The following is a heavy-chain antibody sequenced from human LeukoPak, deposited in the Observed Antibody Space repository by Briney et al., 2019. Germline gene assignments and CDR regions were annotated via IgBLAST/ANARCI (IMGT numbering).Heavy chain of an antibody. CDR3: AKASGYCSSTSCYTGFDY. CDR2: ISWNSGSI. J-gene: IGHJ4*02. CDR1: GFTFDDYA. V-gene: IGHV3-9*03. D-gene: IGHD2-2*02. Sequence: GRFLRLSCAASGFTFDDYAMHWVRQAPGKGLEWVSGISWNSGSIGYADSVKGRFTISRDNAKNSPYLQMNSLRAEDMALYYCAKASGYCSSTSCYTGFDYWGQGTLVTVSS.